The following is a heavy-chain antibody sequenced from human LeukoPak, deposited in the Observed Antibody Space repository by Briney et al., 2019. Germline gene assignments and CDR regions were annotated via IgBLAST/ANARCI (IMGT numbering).Heavy chain of an antibody. D-gene: IGHD2-15*01. CDR3: ARERLGYCNGAYCPFDN. J-gene: IGHJ4*02. V-gene: IGHV4-61*02. Sequence: SETLSLTCTVSGGSISSGNDYWTWIRQPAGKGLEWIGRIYTNGGTDYNPSLKSRVTISLDTSKNQFSLKLSSVTATDTAVYYCARERLGYCNGAYCPFDNWGQGTLVTVSS. CDR1: GGSISSGNDY. CDR2: IYTNGGT.